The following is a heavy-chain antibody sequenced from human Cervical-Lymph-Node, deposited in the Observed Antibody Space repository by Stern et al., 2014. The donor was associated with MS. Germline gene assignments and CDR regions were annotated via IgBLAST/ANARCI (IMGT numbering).Heavy chain of an antibody. CDR3: ARGYPFFDN. J-gene: IGHJ4*02. CDR1: GYTFTGFF. V-gene: IGHV1-2*04. Sequence: VQLVQSGAEVKKPGASVKVSCTASGYTFTGFFLHWVRQAPGQGLEWVGWINPNTGVTKSAQKFQGWVTLTRDTSINTVYMELNRLKSDDTAVFYCARGYPFFDNWGQGTLVTVFS. D-gene: IGHD2-15*01. CDR2: INPNTGVT.